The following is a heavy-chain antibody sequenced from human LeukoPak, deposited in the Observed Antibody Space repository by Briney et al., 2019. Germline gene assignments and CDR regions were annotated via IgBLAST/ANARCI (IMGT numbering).Heavy chain of an antibody. D-gene: IGHD2-21*01. CDR1: GFTFSSYA. V-gene: IGHV3-23*01. J-gene: IGHJ4*02. CDR3: AIRGGVSYFDY. CDR2: ISGSGGST. Sequence: AGGSLRLSCAASGFTFSSYAMSWVRQAPGKGLEWVSAISGSGGSTYYADSAKGRFTISRDNSKNTLYLQMNSLRGEDTAVYYCAIRGGVSYFDYWGQGTLVTVSS.